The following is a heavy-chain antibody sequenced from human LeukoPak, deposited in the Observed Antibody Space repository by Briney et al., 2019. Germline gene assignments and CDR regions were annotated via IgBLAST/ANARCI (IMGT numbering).Heavy chain of an antibody. CDR2: INPSGGST. J-gene: IGHJ1*01. CDR1: GYTFTSYY. Sequence: ASVKVSCKASGYTFTSYYMHWVRQAPGQGLEWMGIINPSGGSTSYAQKFQGRVTMTRDTSTSTVYMELSSLRSEDTAVYYCARDSISSGYDSSGYLTFQHWGQGTLVTVSS. V-gene: IGHV1-46*01. D-gene: IGHD3-22*01. CDR3: ARDSISSGYDSSGYLTFQH.